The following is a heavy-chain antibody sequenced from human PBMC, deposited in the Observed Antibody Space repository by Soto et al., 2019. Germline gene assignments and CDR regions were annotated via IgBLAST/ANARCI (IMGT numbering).Heavy chain of an antibody. J-gene: IGHJ4*02. V-gene: IGHV5-51*01. Sequence: PGESLKISCKGSGYSFTNYWIGWVRQMPGKGLEWMGTIYPGDSDTRYSPSFQGQVTISAGKSLSTAYLQWSSLKASDTAMYYCVRSDSGSWFFDYWGQGTLVTVSS. CDR3: VRSDSGSWFFDY. D-gene: IGHD6-13*01. CDR2: IYPGDSDT. CDR1: GYSFTNYW.